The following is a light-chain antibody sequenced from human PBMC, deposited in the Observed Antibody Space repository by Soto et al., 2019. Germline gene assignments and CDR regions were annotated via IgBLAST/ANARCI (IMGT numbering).Light chain of an antibody. J-gene: IGKJ1*01. CDR1: ETISNR. Sequence: TQMTQSPATLSASAGERVTLTCRASETISNRLAWYQQKPGQAPKLLIYSSSFLKSGGTSRFSGSGSGTEFTLTIISRQPDDFVSYYCLQYNKDSRTFGQGTKVHIK. CDR2: SSS. V-gene: IGKV1-5*01. CDR3: LQYNKDSRT.